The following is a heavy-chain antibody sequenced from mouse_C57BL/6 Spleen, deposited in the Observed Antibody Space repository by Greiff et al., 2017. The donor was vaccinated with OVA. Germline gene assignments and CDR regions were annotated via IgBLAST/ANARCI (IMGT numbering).Heavy chain of an antibody. V-gene: IGHV5-6*02. CDR2: ISSGGSYT. Sequence: DVKLVESGGDLVKPGGSLKLSCAASGFTFSSYGMSWVRQTPDKRLEWVATISSGGSYTYYPDSVKGRFTISRDNAKNTLYLQMSSLKSEDTEMYYCARHEIERDQTWCAYWGTGTLVTVSA. CDR3: ARHEIERDQTWCAY. J-gene: IGHJ3*01. CDR1: GFTFSSYG.